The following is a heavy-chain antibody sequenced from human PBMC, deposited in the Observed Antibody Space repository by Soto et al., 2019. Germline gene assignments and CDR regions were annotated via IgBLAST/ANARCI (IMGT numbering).Heavy chain of an antibody. V-gene: IGHV3-30-3*01. Sequence: QVQLVESGGGVVQPGRSLRLSCAASGFTFSSYAMHWVRQAPGKGLEWVAVISYDGSNKYYADSVKGRFTISRDNSKNTLYLQMNSLRAEDTAVYYFARGGYSSRRLNDYWGQGTLVTVSS. CDR3: ARGGYSSRRLNDY. CDR2: ISYDGSNK. J-gene: IGHJ4*02. D-gene: IGHD5-18*01. CDR1: GFTFSSYA.